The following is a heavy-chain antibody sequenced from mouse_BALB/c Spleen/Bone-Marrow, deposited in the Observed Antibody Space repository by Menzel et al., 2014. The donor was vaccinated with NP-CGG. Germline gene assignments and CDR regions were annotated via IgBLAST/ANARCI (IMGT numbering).Heavy chain of an antibody. CDR2: IDPFNGGT. D-gene: IGHD2-4*01. CDR1: GYSFTDYN. CDR3: ARRGDDYDHFYAMDY. Sequence: EVQLVESGPELVKPGVSVKVSCKASGYSFTDYNMYWVKQSHGKSLEWIGYIDPFNGGTACNQRFKDKATLTIDRSSSTAFMHLNSLTSEDSAVYYYARRGDDYDHFYAMDYWGQGTSVTVSS. V-gene: IGHV1S135*01. J-gene: IGHJ4*01.